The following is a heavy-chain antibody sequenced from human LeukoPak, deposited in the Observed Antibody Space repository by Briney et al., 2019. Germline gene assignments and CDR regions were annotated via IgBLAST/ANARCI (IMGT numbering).Heavy chain of an antibody. V-gene: IGHV4-39*01. CDR3: ASLLVGATTLHY. J-gene: IGHJ4*02. CDR2: IYYSGST. CDR1: GGSISSSSYY. D-gene: IGHD1-26*01. Sequence: PSETLSLTCTVSGGSISSSSYYWGWIRQPPGKGLEWIESIYYSGSTYYNPSLKSRVTISVDTSKNQFSLKLSSLTAADTAVCYCASLLVGATTLHYWGQGTLLTVSS.